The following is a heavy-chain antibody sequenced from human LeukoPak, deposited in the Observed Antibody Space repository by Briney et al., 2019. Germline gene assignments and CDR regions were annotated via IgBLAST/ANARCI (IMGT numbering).Heavy chain of an antibody. D-gene: IGHD3-22*01. J-gene: IGHJ4*02. CDR1: GFSFSSYA. CDR3: AKDFYDSSGSRYDY. V-gene: IGHV3-23*01. Sequence: GGSLRLSCTASGFSFSSYAISWVRQAPGVGLEWVSAIDGGGGRTWHADSVRGRFTISRDNSKNTLFMQMNSLRAEDTAVYYCAKDFYDSSGSRYDYWGQGTLVTVSS. CDR2: IDGGGGRT.